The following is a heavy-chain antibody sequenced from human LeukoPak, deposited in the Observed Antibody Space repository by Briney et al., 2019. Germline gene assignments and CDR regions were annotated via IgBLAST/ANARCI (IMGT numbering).Heavy chain of an antibody. Sequence: GASEKVSCKTSGYTFTGYYMHWVRQAPGQGLEWMGWISPDTGGTNYAQKFQGRVTMTRDTSISTAYMELSRLRSDDTAVYYCARERFYSSGNYNNRIDYWGQGTLVTVSS. D-gene: IGHD3-10*01. CDR1: GYTFTGYY. CDR3: ARERFYSSGNYNNRIDY. CDR2: ISPDTGGT. V-gene: IGHV1-2*02. J-gene: IGHJ4*02.